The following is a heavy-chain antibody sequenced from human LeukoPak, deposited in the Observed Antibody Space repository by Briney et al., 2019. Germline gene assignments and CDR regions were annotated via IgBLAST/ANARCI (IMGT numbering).Heavy chain of an antibody. Sequence: GASVKVSCKASGYTFTGYYMHWVRQAPGQGLEWMGWINPNSGGTNYAQKFQGRATMTRDTSISTAYMELSRLRSDDTAVYYCAREKVVVVVAATRLFDGWGQGTLVTVSS. CDR3: AREKVVVVVAATRLFDG. V-gene: IGHV1-2*02. CDR1: GYTFTGYY. D-gene: IGHD2-15*01. J-gene: IGHJ4*02. CDR2: INPNSGGT.